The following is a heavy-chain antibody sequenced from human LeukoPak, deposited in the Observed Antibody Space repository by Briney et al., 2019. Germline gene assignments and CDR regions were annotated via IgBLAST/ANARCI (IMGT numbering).Heavy chain of an antibody. V-gene: IGHV3-9*01. Sequence: GGSLRLSCAASGFTFDDYVMHWVRQAPGKGLEWVSGISWYSGSIGYADSVKGRFTISRDNAKNSLYLQMNSLRAEDTALYYCAKDMGFGELMGAFDIWGQGTMVTVSS. J-gene: IGHJ3*02. D-gene: IGHD3-10*01. CDR3: AKDMGFGELMGAFDI. CDR2: ISWYSGSI. CDR1: GFTFDDYV.